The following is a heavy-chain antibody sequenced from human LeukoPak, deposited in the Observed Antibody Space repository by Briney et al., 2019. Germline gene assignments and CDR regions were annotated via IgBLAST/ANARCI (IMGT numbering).Heavy chain of an antibody. CDR2: ISSTSRYI. CDR1: GFTFTSYT. CDR3: ARAGAHCSGGSCYIDY. Sequence: GGSLRLSCEASGFTFTSYTINWVRQAPGKGLEWVSSISSTSRYIYYEDSLKGRFTLSRDNPKNSLFLQMNSLRDEDTAVYYCARAGAHCSGGSCYIDYWGQGTLVTVSS. J-gene: IGHJ4*02. V-gene: IGHV3-21*01. D-gene: IGHD2-15*01.